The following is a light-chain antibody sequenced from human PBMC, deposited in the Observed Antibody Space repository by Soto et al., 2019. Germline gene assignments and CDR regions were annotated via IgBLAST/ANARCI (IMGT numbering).Light chain of an antibody. CDR2: GNN. CDR3: QSYDNSLTGYV. Sequence: QSVLTQPPSVSGAPGQRVTISCTGSNSNIGAGYDVHWYQQFPGTAPKLLIYGNNNRPSGVPDRFSGSKSGTSASLAITGLQAEDEAEYYCQSYDNSLTGYVFGSGTKLTVL. J-gene: IGLJ1*01. V-gene: IGLV1-40*01. CDR1: NSNIGAGYD.